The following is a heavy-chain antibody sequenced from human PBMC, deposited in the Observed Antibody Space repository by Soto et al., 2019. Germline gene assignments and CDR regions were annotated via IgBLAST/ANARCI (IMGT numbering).Heavy chain of an antibody. Sequence: PGESLKISCNGSGYSFTSYWIGWVRQMPGKGLEWMGIIYPGDSDTRYSPSFQGQVTISADKSISTAYLQWSSLKASDTAMYYCERTPSVAGRLGAFEIWGQGTMVTVSS. CDR2: IYPGDSDT. D-gene: IGHD6-19*01. CDR3: ERTPSVAGRLGAFEI. V-gene: IGHV5-51*01. J-gene: IGHJ3*02. CDR1: GYSFTSYW.